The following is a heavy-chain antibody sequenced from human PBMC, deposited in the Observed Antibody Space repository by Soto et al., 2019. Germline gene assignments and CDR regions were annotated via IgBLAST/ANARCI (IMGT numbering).Heavy chain of an antibody. CDR2: INPGSGST. V-gene: IGHV1-46*01. D-gene: IGHD1-1*01. CDR1: GYTFTSYY. J-gene: IGHJ4*02. Sequence: ASVKVSCKASGYTFTSYYIHWVRQAPGQGLEWMGMINPGSGSTYYAQKFQGRVTMTRDTSTSTVYMEPSSLRSEDTAVYYCARGHTSLTTLSQYWGQGXLVTV. CDR3: ARGHTSLTTLSQY.